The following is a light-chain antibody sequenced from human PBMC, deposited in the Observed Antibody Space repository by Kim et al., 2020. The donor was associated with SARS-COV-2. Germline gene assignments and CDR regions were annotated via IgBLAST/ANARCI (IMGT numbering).Light chain of an antibody. V-gene: IGLV3-25*03. CDR2: KDN. Sequence: SYELTQPPSVSVSPGQTARITCSGDALPKQYAYWYQQKPGQAPVVVIYKDNERPSGIPERLSGSSSGTTVTLTISGVQAEDEADYYCQSADSSGTYPEVFGGGTQLTVL. J-gene: IGLJ3*02. CDR1: ALPKQY. CDR3: QSADSSGTYPEV.